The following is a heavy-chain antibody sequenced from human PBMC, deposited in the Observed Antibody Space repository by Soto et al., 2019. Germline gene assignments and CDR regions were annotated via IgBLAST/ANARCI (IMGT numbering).Heavy chain of an antibody. J-gene: IGHJ6*03. Sequence: QVQLQESGPGLVKPSQTLSLTCTVSGGSISSGGYYWSWIRQHPGKGLEWIGYLYYSGSTYYNPSLKSRVTMSVDTSENQFSLRLSSVTAADTAVYYCARKDSGYADYMDVWGKGTTVTVSS. CDR1: GGSISSGGYY. V-gene: IGHV4-31*03. CDR2: LYYSGST. D-gene: IGHD5-12*01. CDR3: ARKDSGYADYMDV.